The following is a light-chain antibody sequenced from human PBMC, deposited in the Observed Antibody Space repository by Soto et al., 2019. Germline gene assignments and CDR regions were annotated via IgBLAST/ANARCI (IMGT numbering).Light chain of an antibody. CDR1: QIVSSN. Sequence: EIGLTQSPATVSLSPGERATLSFMASQIVSSNLAWYQQKPGQAPRLLIYGASTRATGISARFSGSGSGTEFTLTISSLQSEDFAVYYCQQYYDWPITFGQGTRLEIK. CDR3: QQYYDWPIT. V-gene: IGKV3-15*01. CDR2: GAS. J-gene: IGKJ5*01.